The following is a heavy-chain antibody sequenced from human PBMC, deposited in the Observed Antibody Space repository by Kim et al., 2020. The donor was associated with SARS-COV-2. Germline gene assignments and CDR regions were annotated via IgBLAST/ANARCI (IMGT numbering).Heavy chain of an antibody. CDR3: VRGATALHYYYYGLDV. V-gene: IGHV3-72*01. Sequence: GGSLRLSCAASGFAFSDHYMDWVRQAPGKGLLWVGRARNKAKSYTTEYAASVKGRFTISRDDSKNSLYLQMNSLKTEDTAVYYCVRGATALHYYYYGLDVWGQGTTVTVSS. D-gene: IGHD4-17*01. J-gene: IGHJ6*02. CDR2: ARNKAKSYTT. CDR1: GFAFSDHY.